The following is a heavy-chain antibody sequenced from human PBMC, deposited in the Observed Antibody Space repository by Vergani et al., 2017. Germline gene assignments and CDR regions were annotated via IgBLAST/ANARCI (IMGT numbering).Heavy chain of an antibody. CDR1: GGTFSSYA. J-gene: IGHJ6*02. V-gene: IGHV1-69*18. CDR2: IIPIFGKA. Sequence: QVQLVQSGAEVKKPGSSVKVSCKASGGTFSSYAISWVRQAPGQGLEWMGRIIPIFGKANYAQQFKGRVTIHADESTSSAYMELSSLRSADTAVYYCARDYYGSGSYYGMDVWGQGTTVTVSS. CDR3: ARDYYGSGSYYGMDV. D-gene: IGHD3-10*01.